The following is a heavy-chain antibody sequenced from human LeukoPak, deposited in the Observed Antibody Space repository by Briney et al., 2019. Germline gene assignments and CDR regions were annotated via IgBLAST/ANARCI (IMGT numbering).Heavy chain of an antibody. CDR1: GYTFTGYY. V-gene: IGHV1-2*04. J-gene: IGHJ4*02. D-gene: IGHD6-19*01. CDR2: INPNSGGT. CDR3: ARETRAYSSEFDY. Sequence: ASVKVSCKASGYTFTGYYMHWVRQAPGQGLEWMGWINPNSGGTNYAQKFQGWVTMTRDTSISTAYMELSRLRSDDTAVYYCARETRAYSSEFDYWGQGTLVTVSS.